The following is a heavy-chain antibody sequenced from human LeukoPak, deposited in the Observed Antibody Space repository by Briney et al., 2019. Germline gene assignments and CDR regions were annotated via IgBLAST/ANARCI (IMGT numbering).Heavy chain of an antibody. V-gene: IGHV3-7*01. CDR1: GFTFSSYW. CDR3: AREGPGYCSSTSCYGAFDI. Sequence: PGGSLRLSCAASGFTFSSYWMSWVRQAPGKGLEWVANIKQDGSEKYYVDSVKGRFTISRDNAKNSLYLQMNSLRAEDTAVYYCAREGPGYCSSTSCYGAFDIWGQGTMVTVSP. CDR2: IKQDGSEK. D-gene: IGHD2-2*01. J-gene: IGHJ3*02.